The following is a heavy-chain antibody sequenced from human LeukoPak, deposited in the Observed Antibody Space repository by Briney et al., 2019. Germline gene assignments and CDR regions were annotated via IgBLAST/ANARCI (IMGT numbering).Heavy chain of an antibody. Sequence: ASVKVSCEASGYTFTSYGISWVRQAPGQGLEWMGWISAYNGNTNYAQKLQGRVTMTTDTSTSTAYMELRSLRSDDTAVYYCARDLRRAYYDSSGYYSDFDYWGQGTLVTVSS. CDR2: ISAYNGNT. CDR3: ARDLRRAYYDSSGYYSDFDY. V-gene: IGHV1-18*01. CDR1: GYTFTSYG. J-gene: IGHJ4*02. D-gene: IGHD3-22*01.